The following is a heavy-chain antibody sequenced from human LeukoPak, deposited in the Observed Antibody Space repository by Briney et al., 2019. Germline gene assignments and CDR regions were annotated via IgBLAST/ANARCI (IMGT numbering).Heavy chain of an antibody. CDR3: TRCSFWSGYYPDY. J-gene: IGHJ4*02. CDR1: GFTFGDYA. CDR2: IRSKAYGGTT. V-gene: IGHV3-49*03. D-gene: IGHD3-3*01. Sequence: GGSLRLSCTASGFTFGDYAMSWFRQAPGKGLEWVGFIRSKAYGGTTEYAASVKGRFTISRDDSKSIAYLQMNSLKTEDTAVYYCTRCSFWSGYYPDYWGQGTLAAVSS.